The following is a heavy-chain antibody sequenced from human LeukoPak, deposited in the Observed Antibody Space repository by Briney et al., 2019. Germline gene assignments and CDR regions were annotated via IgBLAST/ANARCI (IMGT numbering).Heavy chain of an antibody. V-gene: IGHV3-7*01. CDR1: GFTFSSYW. CDR2: ISQDVSHK. CDR3: ARVGYNGWNFEN. J-gene: IGHJ4*02. Sequence: GGSLRLSCAASGFTFSSYWMSWVRQAPGKGLQSVAYISQDVSHKYYVDSVKGRYTISRDNAKNSLHLEMNSLRAEDTALYYCARVGYNGWNFENWGQGTLVTVSS. D-gene: IGHD5-12*01.